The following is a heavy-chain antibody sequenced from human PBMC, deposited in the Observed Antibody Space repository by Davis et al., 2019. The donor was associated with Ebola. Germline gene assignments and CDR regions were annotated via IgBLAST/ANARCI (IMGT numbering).Heavy chain of an antibody. Sequence: ASVKVSCKASGYTFTSYGISWVRQAPGQGLEWMGWISAFNGNTNYAQKLQGRVTMTTDTSTSTAYMELRSLRSDDTAVYYCARGLLRYFDWSPILYGMDVWGKGTTVTVSS. V-gene: IGHV1-18*01. CDR2: ISAFNGNT. J-gene: IGHJ6*04. D-gene: IGHD3-9*01. CDR3: ARGLLRYFDWSPILYGMDV. CDR1: GYTFTSYG.